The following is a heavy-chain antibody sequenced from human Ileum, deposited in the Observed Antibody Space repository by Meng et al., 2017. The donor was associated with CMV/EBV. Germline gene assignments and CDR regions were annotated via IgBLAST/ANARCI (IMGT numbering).Heavy chain of an antibody. CDR2: TDNDGKNT. J-gene: IGHJ4*02. Sequence: GFLRLSCAASGFTLRSSWMHWVRQVPGKGLVWVSSTDNDGKNTYYADSVKGRFTISRDNAKNTLHLQMNSLRVEDTAVYYCATVFDYWGQGTLVTVSS. V-gene: IGHV3-74*01. CDR3: ATVFDY. CDR1: GFTLRSSW.